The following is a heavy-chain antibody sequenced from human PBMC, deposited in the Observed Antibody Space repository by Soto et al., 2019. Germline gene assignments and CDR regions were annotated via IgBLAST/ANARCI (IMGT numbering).Heavy chain of an antibody. CDR1: GGSISSGDYY. Sequence: QVQLQESGPGLVKPSQTLSLTCTVSGGSISSGDYYWSWIRQPPGKGLEWIGYIYYSGSTYYNPSLKSRVTISVDTSKNQFSLKLSSVTAADTAVYYCATVQPADCGGDCSDWYFDLWGRGTLVTVSS. J-gene: IGHJ2*01. CDR2: IYYSGST. V-gene: IGHV4-30-4*01. CDR3: ATVQPADCGGDCSDWYFDL. D-gene: IGHD2-21*02.